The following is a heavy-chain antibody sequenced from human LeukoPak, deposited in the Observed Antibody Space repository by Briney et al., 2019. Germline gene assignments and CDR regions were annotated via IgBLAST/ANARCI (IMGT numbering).Heavy chain of an antibody. CDR3: AKAGGSGSYYTHTGY. Sequence: GGSLRLSCAASGFTFSSYAMSWVRQAPGRGLEWVSAISGSGGSTYYADSVKGRFTISLDNSKNTLYLQMNSLRAEDTAVYYCAKAGGSGSYYTHTGYWGQGTLVTVSS. CDR2: ISGSGGST. CDR1: GFTFSSYA. V-gene: IGHV3-23*01. J-gene: IGHJ4*02. D-gene: IGHD3-10*01.